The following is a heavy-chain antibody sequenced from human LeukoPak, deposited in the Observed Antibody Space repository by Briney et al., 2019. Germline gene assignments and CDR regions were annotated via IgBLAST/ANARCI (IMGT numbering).Heavy chain of an antibody. D-gene: IGHD1-26*01. Sequence: AGTLTLACSASGVSFNNYFWTWVRHSPGKGLEWIGEINDWTRAIKYKASVKSRVTISSDKSKNQLSLQLKSVSAADTAVHYCARGRFAKIVVGHSFSYGMDVWGQGTTVTVSS. CDR3: ARGRFAKIVVGHSFSYGMDV. CDR2: INDWTRA. J-gene: IGHJ6*02. V-gene: IGHV4-34*01. CDR1: GVSFNNYF.